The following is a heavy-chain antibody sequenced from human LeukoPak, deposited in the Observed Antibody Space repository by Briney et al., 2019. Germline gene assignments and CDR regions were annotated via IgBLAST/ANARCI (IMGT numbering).Heavy chain of an antibody. D-gene: IGHD6-13*01. V-gene: IGHV3-11*01. Sequence: TGGSLRLSCAASGFTFSDYYMSWIRQAPGKELEWVSYISSSGSTIYYADSVKGRFTISRDNAKNSLYLQMNSLRAEDTAVYYCARDLRGIAAAGTLGPPDYWGQGTLVTVSS. CDR2: ISSSGSTI. CDR1: GFTFSDYY. J-gene: IGHJ4*02. CDR3: ARDLRGIAAAGTLGPPDY.